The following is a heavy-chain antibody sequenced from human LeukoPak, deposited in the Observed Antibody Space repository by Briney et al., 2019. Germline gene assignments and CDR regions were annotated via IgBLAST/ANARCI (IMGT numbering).Heavy chain of an antibody. V-gene: IGHV4-34*01. CDR3: ARAGIAAAGKGYYYYMDV. CDR1: GGSFSGYY. D-gene: IGHD6-13*01. CDR2: INHSGST. Sequence: SETLSLTCAVYGGSFSGYYWSWIRQPPGKGLEWIGEINHSGSTNYNPSLKSRVTISVDKSKNQFSLKLSSVTAADTAVYYCARAGIAAAGKGYYYYMDVWGKGTTVTVSS. J-gene: IGHJ6*03.